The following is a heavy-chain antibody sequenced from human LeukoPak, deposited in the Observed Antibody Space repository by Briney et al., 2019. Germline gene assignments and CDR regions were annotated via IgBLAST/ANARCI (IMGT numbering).Heavy chain of an antibody. J-gene: IGHJ4*02. CDR1: GYTFTNNA. CDR2: INPNSGGT. CDR3: ARDMDYGGKAMGY. V-gene: IGHV1-2*02. Sequence: GASVKVSCKTSGYTFTNNAINWVRQAPGQGLEWMGWINPNSGGTNYAQKFQGRVTMTRDTSISTAYMELSRLRSDDTAVYYCARDMDYGGKAMGYWGQGTLVTVSS. D-gene: IGHD4-23*01.